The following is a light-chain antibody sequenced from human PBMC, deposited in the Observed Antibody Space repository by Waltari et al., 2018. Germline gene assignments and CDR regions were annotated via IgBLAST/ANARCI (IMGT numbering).Light chain of an antibody. V-gene: IGLV10-54*01. Sequence: QAGLTQPPSVSKGLRQTATLTCTGHSNNVGDQGAAWLQQHQGHPPKLLFYRNNNRPSGISERLSASRSGNTASLTMTGLQPEDEADYYCTAWDSSLSAVVFGGGTKLTVL. J-gene: IGLJ2*01. CDR2: RNN. CDR3: TAWDSSLSAVV. CDR1: SNNVGDQG.